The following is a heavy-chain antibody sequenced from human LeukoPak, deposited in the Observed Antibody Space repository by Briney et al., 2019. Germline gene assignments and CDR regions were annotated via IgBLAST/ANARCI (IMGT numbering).Heavy chain of an antibody. CDR3: ASLLWTSRNYYFDY. V-gene: IGHV4-39*01. Sequence: SETLSLTCTVSGDSISYTSYYWGWIRQSPGKGLEWIGIIYYSGSTYYNPSLNSRVTISVDTSKNQFSLRLTSVTAADTAVYYCASLLWTSRNYYFDYWGQGTLVTVSS. CDR2: IYYSGST. D-gene: IGHD3/OR15-3a*01. J-gene: IGHJ4*02. CDR1: GDSISYTSYY.